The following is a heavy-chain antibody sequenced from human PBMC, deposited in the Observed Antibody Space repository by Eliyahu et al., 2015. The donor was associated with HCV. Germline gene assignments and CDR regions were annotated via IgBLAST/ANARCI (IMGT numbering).Heavy chain of an antibody. D-gene: IGHD4-17*01. CDR1: GYTFTTND. CDR3: ARLTYGDYRSFDP. Sequence: QLVQSGAEVRTPGASVXVSGXASGYTFTTNDIXWVRQAPGQXLEWMGIINPGSGRTTYAQNFQGRVTLTRDTSTSTVYMEVTSLGSEDTAVYYCARLTYGDYRSFDPWGQGTLVTVSS. V-gene: IGHV1-46*01. CDR2: INPGSGRT. J-gene: IGHJ5*02.